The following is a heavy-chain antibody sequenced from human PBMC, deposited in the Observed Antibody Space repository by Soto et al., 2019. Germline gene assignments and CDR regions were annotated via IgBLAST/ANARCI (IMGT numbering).Heavy chain of an antibody. V-gene: IGHV4-30-4*01. Sequence: SETLSLTCTVSGGSISIGDYYWSCIRQPPGKGLEWIGYIYYSGSTYYNPSLKSRVTISVDTSKNQFSLKLGSVTAADTAVYYCARDIPVGYYDSSGYSYWGQGTLVTVSS. J-gene: IGHJ4*02. CDR3: ARDIPVGYYDSSGYSY. CDR1: GGSISIGDYY. D-gene: IGHD3-22*01. CDR2: IYYSGST.